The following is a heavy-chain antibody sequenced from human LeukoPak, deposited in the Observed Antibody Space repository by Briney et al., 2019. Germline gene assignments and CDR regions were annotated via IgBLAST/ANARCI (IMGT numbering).Heavy chain of an antibody. V-gene: IGHV4-4*02. CDR1: GGSISSSTW. Sequence: SETLSLTCAVSGGSISSSTWWSWVRQPPGKGLEWIGEIYHSGSTNYNPSLKSRVTISVDKSKNQFSLKLSSVTAADTALYYCARHSRYSGSKIDYWGQGTLVTVSS. CDR3: ARHSRYSGSKIDY. D-gene: IGHD1-26*01. CDR2: IYHSGST. J-gene: IGHJ4*02.